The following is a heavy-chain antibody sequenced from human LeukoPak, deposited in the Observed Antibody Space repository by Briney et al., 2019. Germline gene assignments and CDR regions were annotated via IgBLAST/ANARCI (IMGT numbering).Heavy chain of an antibody. CDR2: INSDGSST. D-gene: IGHD6-13*01. V-gene: IGHV3-74*01. CDR3: ARDGDIAAAGTLYNWFDP. CDR1: GFTFSSYW. J-gene: IGHJ5*02. Sequence: GGSLRLSCAASGFTFSSYWMHWVRQAPGKGLVWVSRINSDGSSTSYADSVKGRFTISRDNAKSTLYLQMNSLRAEDTAVYYCARDGDIAAAGTLYNWFDPWGQGTLVTVSS.